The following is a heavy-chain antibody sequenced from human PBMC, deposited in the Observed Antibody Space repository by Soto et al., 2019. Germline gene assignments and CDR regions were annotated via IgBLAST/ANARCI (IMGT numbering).Heavy chain of an antibody. CDR2: ISGSGGST. J-gene: IGHJ4*02. Sequence: LRLSCAASGFTFSSYAMSWVRQAPGKGLEWVSAISGSGGSTYYADSVKGRFTISRDNSKNTLYLQMNSLRAEDTAVYYCAKGDFYDFWSGYSQLVYWGQGTLVTVSS. CDR1: GFTFSSYA. V-gene: IGHV3-23*01. CDR3: AKGDFYDFWSGYSQLVY. D-gene: IGHD3-3*01.